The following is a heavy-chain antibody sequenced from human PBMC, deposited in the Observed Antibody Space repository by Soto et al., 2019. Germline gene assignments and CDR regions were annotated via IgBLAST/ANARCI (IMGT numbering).Heavy chain of an antibody. Sequence: QVQLVQSGAEVKKPGSSVKVSCKASGGTFSSYAISWVRQAPGQGLEWMGGIIPIFGTANYAQKFQGRVTNTADDSTSTAYMELSSLRSEDTAVYYCARAGYDILTRGGWFDPWGQGTLVTVSS. CDR1: GGTFSSYA. J-gene: IGHJ5*02. D-gene: IGHD3-9*01. CDR2: IIPIFGTA. CDR3: ARAGYDILTRGGWFDP. V-gene: IGHV1-69*01.